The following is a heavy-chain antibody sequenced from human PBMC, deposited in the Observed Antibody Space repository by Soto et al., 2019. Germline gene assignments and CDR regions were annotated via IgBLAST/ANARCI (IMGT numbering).Heavy chain of an antibody. Sequence: GASVKVSCKASGVTFTSSAVQWVRQARGQRLEWIGWIVVGSGNTNYAQKFQEGVTITRDMSTSTAYMELSSLRSEDTAVYYCAADSSGSPLYSYGMDVWGQGTTVTVSS. V-gene: IGHV1-58*01. CDR3: AADSSGSPLYSYGMDV. D-gene: IGHD3-22*01. J-gene: IGHJ6*02. CDR2: IVVGSGNT. CDR1: GVTFTSSA.